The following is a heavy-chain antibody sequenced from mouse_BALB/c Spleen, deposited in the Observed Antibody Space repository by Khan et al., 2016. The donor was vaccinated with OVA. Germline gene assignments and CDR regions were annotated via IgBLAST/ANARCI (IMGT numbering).Heavy chain of an antibody. V-gene: IGHV3-2*02. D-gene: IGHD2-3*01. J-gene: IGHJ4*01. Sequence: EVQLQESGPGLVKPSQSLSLTCTVTGYSITSDYAWNWIRQFPGNKLEWMGYISYSGSTNYNPSLTSRISITRDTSKNQLFLQLKSVTTEDTATYYCARDGSRYNYAMDYWGQGTSGTVSS. CDR1: GYSITSDYA. CDR2: ISYSGST. CDR3: ARDGSRYNYAMDY.